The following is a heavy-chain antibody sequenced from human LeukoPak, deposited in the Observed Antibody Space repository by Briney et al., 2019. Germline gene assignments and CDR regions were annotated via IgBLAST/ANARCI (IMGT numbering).Heavy chain of an antibody. CDR2: INPNSGGT. D-gene: IGHD4-23*01. CDR1: GYTFTGYY. Sequence: ASVKVSCKASGYTFTGYYMHWVRQAPGQGLEWMGWINPNSGGTNYAQKFQGRVTMTRDTSISTAYMELSRLRSDDTAVYYCARAGVLGGNDRSALRYWGQGTLVTVSS. V-gene: IGHV1-2*02. J-gene: IGHJ4*02. CDR3: ARAGVLGGNDRSALRY.